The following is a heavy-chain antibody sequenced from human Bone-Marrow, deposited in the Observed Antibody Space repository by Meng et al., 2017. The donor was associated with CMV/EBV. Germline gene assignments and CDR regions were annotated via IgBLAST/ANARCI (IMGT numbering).Heavy chain of an antibody. V-gene: IGHV3-7*01. J-gene: IGHJ6*02. CDR2: IKQDGSEK. Sequence: GESLKISCAASGFTFSSYWMSWVRQAPGKGLEWVANIKQDGSEKYYVDSVKGRFTISRDNAKNSLYLQMNSLRAEDTAVYYCARGSAGLSTDYYYYGMDVWGQRTTVTVSS. D-gene: IGHD3-16*02. CDR3: ARGSAGLSTDYYYYGMDV. CDR1: GFTFSSYW.